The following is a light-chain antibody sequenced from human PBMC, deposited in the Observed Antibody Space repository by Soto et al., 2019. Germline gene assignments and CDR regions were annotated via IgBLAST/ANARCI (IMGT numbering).Light chain of an antibody. CDR2: GAS. Sequence: EIVMTQSPATLSVSPGERATLSCRASQSVSNNLAWYQQKPGQAPRLLIYGASTRATAFPARFIGSGSGTXXXXXXXXXXXXXXXVYYCQXXXNWPPTFGQGTKVEIK. V-gene: IGKV3-15*01. CDR3: QXXXNWPPT. J-gene: IGKJ1*01. CDR1: QSVSNN.